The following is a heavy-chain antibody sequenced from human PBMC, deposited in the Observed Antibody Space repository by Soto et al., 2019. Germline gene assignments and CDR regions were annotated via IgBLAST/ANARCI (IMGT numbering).Heavy chain of an antibody. D-gene: IGHD2-8*01. Sequence: SVKVSCKTSGFTFSSSAVHWVRQARGHRLQWIGWIDVGSANANYAQMLQERVTISRDMSTSTAYMELSSLRPEDTAVYYCARPTNRGKYYYGMDVWGQGTTVTVSS. CDR1: GFTFSSSA. CDR2: IDVGSANA. CDR3: ARPTNRGKYYYGMDV. V-gene: IGHV1-58*01. J-gene: IGHJ6*02.